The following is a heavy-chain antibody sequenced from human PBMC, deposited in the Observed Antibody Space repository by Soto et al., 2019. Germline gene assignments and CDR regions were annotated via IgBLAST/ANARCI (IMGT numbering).Heavy chain of an antibody. D-gene: IGHD6-13*01. Sequence: GGSLRLSCAASGFTFRSYSMNWVRQAPGKGLEWVSYISISGTAIYYADSVKGRFTISRDDAKNSLYLQMNSLRDEDTSVYYCARDNGIAGSFDPWGQGALVTVSS. CDR2: ISISGTAI. CDR3: ARDNGIAGSFDP. V-gene: IGHV3-48*02. J-gene: IGHJ5*02. CDR1: GFTFRSYS.